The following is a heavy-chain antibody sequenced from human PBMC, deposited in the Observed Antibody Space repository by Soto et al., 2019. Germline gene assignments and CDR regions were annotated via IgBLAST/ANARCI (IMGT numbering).Heavy chain of an antibody. CDR1: GFTFSSYA. D-gene: IGHD6-13*01. V-gene: IGHV3-23*01. CDR3: ARIAAAGTANFDY. Sequence: GGSLRLSCAASGFTFSSYAMSWVRQAPGKGLEWVSAISGSGGSTYYADSVKGRFTISRDISKNTLYLQMNSLRAEDMVVYYCARIAAAGTANFDYWGQGTLVTVSS. CDR2: ISGSGGST. J-gene: IGHJ4*02.